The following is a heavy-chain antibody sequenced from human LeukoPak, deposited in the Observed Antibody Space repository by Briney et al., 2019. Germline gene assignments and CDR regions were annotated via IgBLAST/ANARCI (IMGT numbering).Heavy chain of an antibody. CDR3: ARDEGSGSYYNEVSPVYFDY. CDR2: INWNGGST. Sequence: GGSLRLSCAASGFTFDEYGMSWVRQAPGKGLEWVSGINWNGGSTGYADSVKGRFTISRDNAKNSLYLQMNSLRAEDTALYYCARDEGSGSYYNEVSPVYFDYWGQGTLVTVSS. CDR1: GFTFDEYG. D-gene: IGHD3-10*01. J-gene: IGHJ4*02. V-gene: IGHV3-20*04.